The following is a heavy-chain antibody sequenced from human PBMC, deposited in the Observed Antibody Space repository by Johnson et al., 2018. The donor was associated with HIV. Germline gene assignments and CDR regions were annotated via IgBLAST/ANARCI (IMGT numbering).Heavy chain of an antibody. CDR3: SRLRRYGDYFADSFDI. D-gene: IGHD4-17*01. CDR2: LFGGGTT. Sequence: QVQLVESGGGVVQPGRSLRLSCTVSGIIFSHYGMHWVRQAPGKGLEWVSVLFGGGTTYYTDSVRGRFTISRDNSKNTLYLQMNSLRAEDTALYYCSRLRRYGDYFADSFDIWGQGTMVTVFS. J-gene: IGHJ3*02. V-gene: IGHV3-NL1*01. CDR1: GIIFSHYG.